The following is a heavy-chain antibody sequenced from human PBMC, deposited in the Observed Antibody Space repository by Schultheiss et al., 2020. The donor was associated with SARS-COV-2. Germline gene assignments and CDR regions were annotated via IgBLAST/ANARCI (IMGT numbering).Heavy chain of an antibody. CDR1: GFFFSSYW. CDR2: IKQDGSEK. CDR3: ARDRGLGWFDP. Sequence: GSLRLSCAASGFFFSSYWMTWVRQAPGKGLEWVANIKQDGSEKYYVDSVKGRFTISRDNAKKSVFLQMNSLRAEDTAVYYCARDRGLGWFDPWGQGTLVTVSS. D-gene: IGHD5-12*01. V-gene: IGHV3-7*01. J-gene: IGHJ5*02.